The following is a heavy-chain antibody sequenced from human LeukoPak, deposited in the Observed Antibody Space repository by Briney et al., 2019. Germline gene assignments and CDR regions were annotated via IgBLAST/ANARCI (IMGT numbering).Heavy chain of an antibody. V-gene: IGHV5-51*01. J-gene: IGHJ4*02. CDR3: ARLASYYDSSGYYPDY. CDR1: GYSFTSYW. D-gene: IGHD3-22*01. Sequence: GESLKISCKGSGYSFTSYWIGWVRQMPGKGLEWMGIIYPGDSDTRYSPSFRGQVTISADKSISTAYLQWSSLKASDTAMYYCARLASYYDSSGYYPDYWGQGTLVTVFS. CDR2: IYPGDSDT.